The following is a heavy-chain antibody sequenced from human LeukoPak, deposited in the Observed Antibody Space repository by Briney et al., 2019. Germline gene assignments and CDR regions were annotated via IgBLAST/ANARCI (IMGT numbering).Heavy chain of an antibody. Sequence: ASVKVSCKASGYTFSAYYMHWVRQAPGQGLEWMGWINPNSGNTNYAQKFQGRVAMTRDTSISTAYMELSRLRSDDTAVYYCARRIPEWELLAFDYWGQGTLVTVSS. CDR3: ARRIPEWELLAFDY. V-gene: IGHV1-2*02. D-gene: IGHD1-26*01. J-gene: IGHJ4*02. CDR2: INPNSGNT. CDR1: GYTFSAYY.